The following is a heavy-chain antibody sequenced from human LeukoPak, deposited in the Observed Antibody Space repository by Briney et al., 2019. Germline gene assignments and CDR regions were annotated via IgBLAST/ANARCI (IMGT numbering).Heavy chain of an antibody. CDR3: ARDLGGIYDSSMGFDY. CDR1: GGTFSSYA. Sequence: GVSVKVSCKASGGTFSSYAISWVRQAPGQGLEWMGGIIPIFGTANYAQKFQGRVTITADESTSTAYMELSSLRSEDTAVYYCARDLGGIYDSSMGFDYWGQGTLVTVSS. V-gene: IGHV1-69*13. J-gene: IGHJ4*02. CDR2: IIPIFGTA. D-gene: IGHD3-22*01.